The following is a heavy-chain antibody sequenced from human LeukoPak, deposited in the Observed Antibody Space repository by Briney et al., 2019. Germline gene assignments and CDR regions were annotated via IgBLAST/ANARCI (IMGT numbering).Heavy chain of an antibody. V-gene: IGHV3-74*01. D-gene: IGHD4-17*01. Sequence: RGGSLRLACAASGFTFSDYWMHWVRQAPGKGLVWVSRINSDGTTINYAGSVKGRSSISRDNAKNTLYLQMNSLRAEDMAVYHCAREEITVTDAFDIWGQGTMVTVSS. J-gene: IGHJ3*02. CDR3: AREEITVTDAFDI. CDR1: GFTFSDYW. CDR2: INSDGTTI.